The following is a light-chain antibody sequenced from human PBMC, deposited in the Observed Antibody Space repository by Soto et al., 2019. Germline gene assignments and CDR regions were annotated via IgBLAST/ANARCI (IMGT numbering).Light chain of an antibody. Sequence: QAVVTQPPSASGTPGQRVTISCSGSSSNIGSNIVNWYQQLPGTAPKLLIYSNNRRPSGVPDRFSGSKYGTSASLSISVLQSEDEADYYCAAWDDSLNGVVFGGGTKLTVL. V-gene: IGLV1-44*01. CDR3: AAWDDSLNGVV. J-gene: IGLJ2*01. CDR2: SNN. CDR1: SSNIGSNI.